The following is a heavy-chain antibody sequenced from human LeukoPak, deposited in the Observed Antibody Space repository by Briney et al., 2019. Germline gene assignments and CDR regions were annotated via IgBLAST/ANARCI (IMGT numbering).Heavy chain of an antibody. D-gene: IGHD7-27*01. J-gene: IGHJ4*02. V-gene: IGHV3-66*01. CDR2: IYSGGST. Sequence: GGSLRLSCAASGFTVSSNYMSWVRQAPGKGLEWVSVIYSGGSTYYADSVKGRFTISGDNSKNTLYLQMNSLRAEDTAVYYCARDKTPLNGGVSDYWGQGTLVTVSS. CDR1: GFTVSSNY. CDR3: ARDKTPLNGGVSDY.